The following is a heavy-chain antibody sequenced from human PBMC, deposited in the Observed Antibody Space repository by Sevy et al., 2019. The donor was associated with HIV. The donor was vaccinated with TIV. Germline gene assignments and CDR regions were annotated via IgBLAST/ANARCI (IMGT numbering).Heavy chain of an antibody. CDR3: VKDYTANGKYDVWSYNPFDL. J-gene: IGHJ4*02. CDR1: GFSFSDFA. V-gene: IGHV3-23*01. Sequence: GGSLRLSCAASGFSFSDFAMSWVRQAPGKGLEWVSGIIENGADRHYADSVKGRFTVSRDNSRDRLYLQMNSLRTEDTAIYDGVKDYTANGKYDVWSYNPFDLWGQGTLVTVSS. D-gene: IGHD3-16*01. CDR2: IIENGADR.